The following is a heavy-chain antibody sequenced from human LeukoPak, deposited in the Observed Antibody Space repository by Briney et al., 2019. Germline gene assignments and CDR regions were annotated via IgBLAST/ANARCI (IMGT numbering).Heavy chain of an antibody. CDR1: GFTFSNAW. CDR2: IKTKTDGGTT. CDR3: TIDSNSGWTGY. J-gene: IGHJ4*02. D-gene: IGHD6-19*01. V-gene: IGHV3-15*01. Sequence: GGSLRLSCAASGFTFSNAWMSWVRQAPGKGLEWVGRIKTKTDGGTTDYAAPLKGRFTISRDDSKHTLNLQMNSLKTEDTAVYYCTIDSNSGWTGYWGQGTLVTVSS.